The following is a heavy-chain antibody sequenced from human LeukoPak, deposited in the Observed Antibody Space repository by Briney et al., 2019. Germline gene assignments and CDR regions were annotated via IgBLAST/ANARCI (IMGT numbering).Heavy chain of an antibody. D-gene: IGHD2-2*01. V-gene: IGHV1-69*06. CDR2: IIPIFGTA. CDR1: GGTFSSYA. J-gene: IGHJ2*01. Sequence: SVKVSCKASGGTFSSYAISWVRQAPGQGLEWMGGIIPIFGTANYAQKFQGRVTITADKSTSTAYMELSSLRSEDTAVYYCARGGHRYQLRYWYFDLWGRGTLVTVSS. CDR3: ARGGHRYQLRYWYFDL.